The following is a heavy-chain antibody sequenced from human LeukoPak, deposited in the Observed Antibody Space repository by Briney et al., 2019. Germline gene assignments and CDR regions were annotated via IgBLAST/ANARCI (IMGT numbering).Heavy chain of an antibody. V-gene: IGHV3-30*18. CDR1: GFTFSSYG. CDR2: ISYDGSNK. CDR3: GKRNSMIVVDLTIDY. D-gene: IGHD3-22*01. J-gene: IGHJ4*02. Sequence: GGSLRLPCAASGFTFSSYGMHWVRQAPGKGLEWVAVISYDGSNKYYADSVKGRFTISRDNSKNTLYLQMNSLRAEDTAVYYCGKRNSMIVVDLTIDYWGQGTLVTVSS.